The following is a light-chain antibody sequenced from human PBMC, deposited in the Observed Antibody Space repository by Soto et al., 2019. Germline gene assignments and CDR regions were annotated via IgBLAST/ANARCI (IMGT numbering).Light chain of an antibody. Sequence: IVLTQSPCTLSSSVGDRATLSCRASDIVGSNYVAWYHHIPGQTPRLLIDGASSRATGIPDRFSGSGSGTDFTLTISIREPEDFAVYYCQQYGSAPSWTFGQGTKVDI. CDR2: GAS. V-gene: IGKV3-20*01. CDR3: QQYGSAPSWT. CDR1: DIVGSNY. J-gene: IGKJ1*01.